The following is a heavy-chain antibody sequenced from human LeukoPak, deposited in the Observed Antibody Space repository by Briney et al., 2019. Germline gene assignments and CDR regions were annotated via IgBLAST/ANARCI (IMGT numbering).Heavy chain of an antibody. CDR1: GGTFSSYA. D-gene: IGHD6-6*01. Sequence: GASVKVSCKVSGGTFSSYAISWVRQAPGQGLEWMGGIIPIFGTANYAQKFQGRVTITTDESTSTAYMELSSLRSEDTAVYYCAREQLGGGFDYWGQGTLVTVSS. CDR3: AREQLGGGFDY. J-gene: IGHJ4*02. V-gene: IGHV1-69*05. CDR2: IIPIFGTA.